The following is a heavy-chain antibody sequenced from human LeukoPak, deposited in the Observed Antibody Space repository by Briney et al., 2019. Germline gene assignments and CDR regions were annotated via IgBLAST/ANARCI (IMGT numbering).Heavy chain of an antibody. Sequence: PGGSLRLSCAASGFTFSSYAMSWVRQAPGKGLEWVSAISGSGGSTYYADSVKGRFTISRDNSKNTLYLQMNSLRAEDTAVYYCARETGGSYLTGLNYWGQGTLVTVSS. J-gene: IGHJ4*02. CDR1: GFTFSSYA. CDR2: ISGSGGST. D-gene: IGHD1-26*01. CDR3: ARETGGSYLTGLNY. V-gene: IGHV3-23*01.